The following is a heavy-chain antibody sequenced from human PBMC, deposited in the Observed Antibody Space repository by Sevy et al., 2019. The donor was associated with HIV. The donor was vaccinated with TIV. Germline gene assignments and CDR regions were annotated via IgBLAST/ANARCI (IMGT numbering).Heavy chain of an antibody. V-gene: IGHV3-30-3*01. CDR1: GFTFSYYA. Sequence: GGSLRLSCAASGFTFSYYAMHWVRQAPGKGLEWVAVISYDGTNKQYEESVKGRFTISRDNSKNTLYLIMNSLRAEDTAVYYCARDRGYYDSSGFYSRYYFDYWGQGTLVTVSS. CDR2: ISYDGTNK. D-gene: IGHD3-22*01. CDR3: ARDRGYYDSSGFYSRYYFDY. J-gene: IGHJ4*02.